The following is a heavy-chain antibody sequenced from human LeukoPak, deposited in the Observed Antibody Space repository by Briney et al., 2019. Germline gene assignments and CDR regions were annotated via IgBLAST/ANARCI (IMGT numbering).Heavy chain of an antibody. CDR3: ATYYDILTGYPDLDY. CDR1: GFTFYSYG. D-gene: IGHD3-9*01. J-gene: IGHJ4*02. V-gene: IGHV3-48*03. Sequence: GGSLRLSCAASGFTFYSYGMNWVRQAPGKGLEWISYISAGSTVYYADSVKGRFTISRDNAKNTLYLQMNSLRAEDTAVYYCATYYDILTGYPDLDYWGQGTLVTVSS. CDR2: ISAGSTV.